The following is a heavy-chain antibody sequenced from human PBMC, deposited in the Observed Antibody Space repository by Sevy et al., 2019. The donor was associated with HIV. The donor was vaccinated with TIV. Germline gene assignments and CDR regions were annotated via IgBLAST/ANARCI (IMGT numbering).Heavy chain of an antibody. J-gene: IGHJ5*02. D-gene: IGHD3-3*01. Sequence: GGSLRLSCVASGFTFSSYAMSWVRQAPGKGLEWVSAISGSGGSTYYADSVKGRFTISRDNSKNTLYLQMNSLRAEDTAVYYCANMPSYDFWSGYLGNWFDPWGQGTLVTVSS. V-gene: IGHV3-23*01. CDR2: ISGSGGST. CDR1: GFTFSSYA. CDR3: ANMPSYDFWSGYLGNWFDP.